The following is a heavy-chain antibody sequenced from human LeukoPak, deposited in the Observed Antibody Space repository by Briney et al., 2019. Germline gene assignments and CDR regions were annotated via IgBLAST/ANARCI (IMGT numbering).Heavy chain of an antibody. CDR3: ARGYGDYGDWYFDL. D-gene: IGHD4-17*01. V-gene: IGHV3-21*01. CDR1: GFTFSSYA. J-gene: IGHJ2*01. CDR2: ISSSSSYI. Sequence: GGSLRLSCVASGFTFSSYAMSWVRQAPGKGLEWVSSISSSSSYIYYADSVKGRFTISRDNAKNSLYLQMNSLRAEDTAVYYCARGYGDYGDWYFDLWGRGTLVTVSS.